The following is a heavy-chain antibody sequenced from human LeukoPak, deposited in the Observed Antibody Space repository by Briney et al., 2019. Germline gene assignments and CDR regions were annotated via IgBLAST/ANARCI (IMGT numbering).Heavy chain of an antibody. D-gene: IGHD3-10*01. Sequence: SETLSLTCTVSGGFISSGGYYWSWIRQHPGKGLEWIGYIYYSGSTYYNPSLKSRVTISVDTSKDQFSLKLSSATAADTAVYYCARGGPLWFGELTPLDYWGQGTLVTVSS. CDR3: ARGGPLWFGELTPLDY. CDR1: GGFISSGGYY. J-gene: IGHJ4*02. CDR2: IYYSGST. V-gene: IGHV4-31*03.